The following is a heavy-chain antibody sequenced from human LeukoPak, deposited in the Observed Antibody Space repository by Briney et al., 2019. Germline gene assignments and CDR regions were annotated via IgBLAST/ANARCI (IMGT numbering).Heavy chain of an antibody. J-gene: IGHJ4*02. CDR2: INPNSGST. CDR1: GYTFTGYY. V-gene: IGHV1-2*02. D-gene: IGHD2-21*02. Sequence: ASVKVSCKASGYTFTGYYMHWVRQAPGQGLEWMGWINPNSGSTNYAQKFQGRVTMTRDTSISTAYMELSRLRSDDTAVYYCARDPPCGGDCSPSFDYWGQGTLVTVSS. CDR3: ARDPPCGGDCSPSFDY.